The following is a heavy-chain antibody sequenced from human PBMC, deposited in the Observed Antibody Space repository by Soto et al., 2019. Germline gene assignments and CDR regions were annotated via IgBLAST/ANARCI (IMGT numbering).Heavy chain of an antibody. CDR3: ARRTPGVLPASGVDACDL. CDR1: GFTFSDST. D-gene: IGHD3-10*01. J-gene: IGHJ3*01. V-gene: IGHV3-73*01. Sequence: EVQLVESGGDLVQPGGSLKLSCAASGFTFSDSTMHWVRQASGKGLEWVSSIRSKANNYATMYAVSVKGRFTISRHDLKTTTYLQKNSLKTEDTAVYYCARRTPGVLPASGVDACDLWGQGTKVIVSS. CDR2: IRSKANNYAT.